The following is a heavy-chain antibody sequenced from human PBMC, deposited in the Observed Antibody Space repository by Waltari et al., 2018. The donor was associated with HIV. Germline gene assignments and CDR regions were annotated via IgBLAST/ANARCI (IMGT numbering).Heavy chain of an antibody. Sequence: EVQLVNSGRGLVQRGGSLRVACAASRLDFSLYLLHCVLQAPGEGLEWISYISTGGTSMYYADSVKGRFTISRDNAKNSLYLQMNSLRDEDTAVYYCARPSGGGWYEFDYWGQGTLVTVSS. CDR2: ISTGGTSM. CDR1: RLDFSLYL. D-gene: IGHD6-19*01. J-gene: IGHJ4*02. V-gene: IGHV3-48*02. CDR3: ARPSGGGWYEFDY.